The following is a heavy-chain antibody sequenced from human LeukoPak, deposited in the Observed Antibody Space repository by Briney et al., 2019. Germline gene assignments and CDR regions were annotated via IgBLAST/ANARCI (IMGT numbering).Heavy chain of an antibody. D-gene: IGHD1-26*01. Sequence: HTGGSLRLSCAASGFTFSSYWMHWVRQASGKGLVWVSRINSDGSSTSYADSVKGRFTISRDNAKNTLYLQMNSLRAEDTAVYYCARGRKVWSSLRGDAFDIWGQGTMVTVSS. J-gene: IGHJ3*02. CDR1: GFTFSSYW. V-gene: IGHV3-74*01. CDR2: INSDGSST. CDR3: ARGRKVWSSLRGDAFDI.